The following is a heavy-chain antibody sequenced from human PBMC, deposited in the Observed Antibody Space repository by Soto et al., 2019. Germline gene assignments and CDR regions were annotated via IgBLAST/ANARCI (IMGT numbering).Heavy chain of an antibody. Sequence: EVQLLESGGGLVQPGGSLTISCAATGFTFSSYAMRWVRQAPGKGLEWVSAISGSGDSTYYADSVKGRFTISRDNSRNTQFLQMHSLGDEDTAIYYCAKGEIPYVWGSFSYPVDYWGQGTLVTVSS. D-gene: IGHD3-16*02. J-gene: IGHJ4*02. V-gene: IGHV3-23*01. CDR3: AKGEIPYVWGSFSYPVDY. CDR1: GFTFSSYA. CDR2: ISGSGDST.